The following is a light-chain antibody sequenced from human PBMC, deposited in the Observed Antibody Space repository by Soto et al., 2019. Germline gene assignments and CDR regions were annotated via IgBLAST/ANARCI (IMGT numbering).Light chain of an antibody. V-gene: IGKV1-39*01. J-gene: IGKJ2*01. CDR1: QNIYNY. CDR2: GAT. CDR3: QQTYTAPRT. Sequence: DIQMTQSPSYLPTSVGDRVTITCRASQNIYNYVTWYQQKPGKAPRLLVFGATRVQNGIPSRFSGTGSETDFTLTINDVQPEDFATYFCQQTYTAPRTFGQGTPLEI.